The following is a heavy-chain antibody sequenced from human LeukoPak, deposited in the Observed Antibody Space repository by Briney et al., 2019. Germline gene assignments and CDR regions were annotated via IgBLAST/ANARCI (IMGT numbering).Heavy chain of an antibody. Sequence: SETLSLTCTVSGRSDSSGSYYWSWIRQPPGKGLEWIGEINHSGSINYNPSLKSRVTISVDTSKNQFSLKLSSVTAADTAVYYCARGGLRLGHWGQGTLVTVSS. CDR3: ARGGLRLGH. D-gene: IGHD5-12*01. V-gene: IGHV4-61*01. CDR1: GRSDSSGSYY. CDR2: INHSGSI. J-gene: IGHJ4*02.